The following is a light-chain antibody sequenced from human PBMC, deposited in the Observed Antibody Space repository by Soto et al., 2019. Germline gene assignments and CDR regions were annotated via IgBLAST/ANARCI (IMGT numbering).Light chain of an antibody. Sequence: DIQMTQSPSSVSASVGDRVTITCRASQDVSNWLAWYQQRPGKAPNLLIYAASSLQTGVPSRFSGGGFGTDFTLTISSLQPDDFATYFCQQFKTNSWTFGQGTKVEI. CDR3: QQFKTNSWT. CDR1: QDVSNW. V-gene: IGKV1-12*01. J-gene: IGKJ1*01. CDR2: AAS.